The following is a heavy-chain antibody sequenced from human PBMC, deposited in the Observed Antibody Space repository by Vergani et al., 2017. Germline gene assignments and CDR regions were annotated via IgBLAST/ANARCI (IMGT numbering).Heavy chain of an antibody. CDR1: GFSLSTSGMR. J-gene: IGHJ4*02. CDR3: ARSSNWGSTGFDY. Sequence: QVTLKESGPALVKPTQTLKQTCTFSGFSLSTSGMRVSWIRQPPGKALELLARIDWDDDKFYSTSLKTRLTISKDTSKNQVVLTMTNMDPVDTATYYCARSSNWGSTGFDYWGQGTLVTVSS. CDR2: IDWDDDK. D-gene: IGHD7-27*01. V-gene: IGHV2-70*04.